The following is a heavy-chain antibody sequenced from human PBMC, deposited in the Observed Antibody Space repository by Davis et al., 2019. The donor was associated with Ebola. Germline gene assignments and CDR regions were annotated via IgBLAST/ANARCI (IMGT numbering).Heavy chain of an antibody. J-gene: IGHJ6*02. CDR3: ARGRKGYYYYGMDV. Sequence: SETLSLTCTVSGGSISSYYWSWIRQPPGKGLEWIGSIYYSGSTNYNPSLKSRVTISVDTSKNQFSLKLSSVTAADTAVYYCARGRKGYYYYGMDVWGQGTTVTVSS. V-gene: IGHV4-59*12. CDR1: GGSISSYY. CDR2: IYYSGST.